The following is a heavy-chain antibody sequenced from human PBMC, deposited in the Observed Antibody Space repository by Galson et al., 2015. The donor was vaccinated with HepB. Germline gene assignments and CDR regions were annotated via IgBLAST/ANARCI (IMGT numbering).Heavy chain of an antibody. Sequence: SLRLSCAASGFTFSSYSMNWVRQAPGKGLEWVSYISSSSSTTYYADSVKGRFTISRDNAKNSLYLQMNSLRAEDTAVYYCARLMVRGVPYGMDVWGQGTTVTVSS. J-gene: IGHJ6*02. D-gene: IGHD3-10*01. CDR3: ARLMVRGVPYGMDV. CDR1: GFTFSSYS. CDR2: ISSSSSTT. V-gene: IGHV3-48*01.